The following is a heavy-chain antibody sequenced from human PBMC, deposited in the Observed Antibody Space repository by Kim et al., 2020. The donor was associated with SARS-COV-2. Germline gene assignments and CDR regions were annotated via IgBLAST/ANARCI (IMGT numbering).Heavy chain of an antibody. D-gene: IGHD1-1*01. Sequence: GESLKISCKGSGYSFTSYWIGWVRQMPGKGLEWMGIIYPGDSDTRYSPSFQGQVTIPADKSISTAYLQWSSLKASDTAMYYCARLGGGTTGVTHQLDIRSVCCPEEYYRYHCGRDVWGQGTTVTVSS. CDR3: ARLGGGTTGVTHQLDIRSVCCPEEYYRYHCGRDV. J-gene: IGHJ6*02. CDR1: GYSFTSYW. V-gene: IGHV5-51*01. CDR2: IYPGDSDT.